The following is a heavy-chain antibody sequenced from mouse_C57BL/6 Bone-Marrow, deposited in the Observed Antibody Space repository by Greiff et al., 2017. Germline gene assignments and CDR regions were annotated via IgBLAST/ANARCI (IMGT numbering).Heavy chain of an antibody. V-gene: IGHV1-15*01. D-gene: IGHD1-1*01. J-gene: IGHJ2*01. CDR3: TITTVVATDYFDY. CDR1: GYTFTDYE. CDR2: IDPETGGT. Sequence: QVHVKQSGAELVRPGASVTLSCKASGYTFTDYEMHWVKQTPVHGLEWIGAIDPETGGTAYNQKFKGKAILTADKSSSTAYMELRSLTSEDSAVYYCTITTVVATDYFDYWGQGTTLTVSS.